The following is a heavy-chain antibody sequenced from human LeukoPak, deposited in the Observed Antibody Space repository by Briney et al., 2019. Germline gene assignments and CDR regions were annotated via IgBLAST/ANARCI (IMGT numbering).Heavy chain of an antibody. CDR2: IWSDGINK. Sequence: GGSLRLSCAASGFTFSSYAMSWVRQAPGEGLEWVAVIWSDGINKYYVDSVKGRFTISSDNSKNTLYLQMNSLRADDTAVYYCARSTYSSSSYYFDYWGQGSLVTVSS. V-gene: IGHV3-33*08. D-gene: IGHD6-13*01. CDR3: ARSTYSSSSYYFDY. J-gene: IGHJ4*02. CDR1: GFTFSSYA.